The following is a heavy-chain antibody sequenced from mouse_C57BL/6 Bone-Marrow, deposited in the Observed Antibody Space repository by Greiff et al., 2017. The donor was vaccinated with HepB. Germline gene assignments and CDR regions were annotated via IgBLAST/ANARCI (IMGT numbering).Heavy chain of an antibody. CDR1: GFSLTSYG. CDR2: IWRGGST. CDR3: ANNPYYDYDDGLYYAMSY. J-gene: IGHJ4*01. D-gene: IGHD2-4*01. V-gene: IGHV2-5*01. Sequence: VKLEESGPGLVQPSQSLSITCTVSGFSLTSYGVHWVRQSPGKGLGWLGVIWRGGSTDYNAAFMSRLSITKDNSKSQVFFKMNSLQADDTAIYSCANNPYYDYDDGLYYAMSYGGKGTPVTVSS.